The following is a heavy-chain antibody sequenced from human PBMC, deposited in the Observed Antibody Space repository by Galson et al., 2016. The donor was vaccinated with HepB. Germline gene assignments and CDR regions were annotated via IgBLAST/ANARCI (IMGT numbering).Heavy chain of an antibody. J-gene: IGHJ4*02. CDR3: AREVGGTGADF. V-gene: IGHV4-4*02. CDR1: GDSIDSFSW. CDR2: VYHDGTT. D-gene: IGHD1-26*01. Sequence: ETLSLTCTVSGDSIDSFSWWSWVRQPPGKGLEWIGEVYHDGTTNFKPSLKSRLAMSVDKSKSQFSLKVNSVTAADTAVYYCAREVGGTGADFWGQGILVTVSS.